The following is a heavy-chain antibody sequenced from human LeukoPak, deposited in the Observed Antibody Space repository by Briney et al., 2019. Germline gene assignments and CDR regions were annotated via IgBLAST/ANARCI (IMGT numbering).Heavy chain of an antibody. V-gene: IGHV4-39*01. Sequence: ASETLSLTCTVSGGSISSSSYYWGWIRQPPGKGLEWIGSIYYSGSTYYNPSLKSRVTISVDTSKNQFSLKLSSVTAADTAVYYCALGYCSSTSCYPRVLNIDYWGQGTLVTVSS. D-gene: IGHD2-2*01. CDR2: IYYSGST. CDR1: GGSISSSSYY. CDR3: ALGYCSSTSCYPRVLNIDY. J-gene: IGHJ4*02.